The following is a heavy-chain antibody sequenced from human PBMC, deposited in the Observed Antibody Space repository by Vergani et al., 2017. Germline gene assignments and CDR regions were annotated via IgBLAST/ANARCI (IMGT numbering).Heavy chain of an antibody. Sequence: QVQLEQSGAEVKKPGASVKVSCKASGGTFSSYAISWVRQAPGQGLEWMGGIIPIFGTANYAQKFQGRVTITADESTSTAYMELSSLRSEDTAVYYCAREKDIVVVPAAMGSAFDIWGQGTMVTVSS. CDR2: IIPIFGTA. V-gene: IGHV1-69*12. CDR1: GGTFSSYA. CDR3: AREKDIVVVPAAMGSAFDI. D-gene: IGHD2-2*01. J-gene: IGHJ3*02.